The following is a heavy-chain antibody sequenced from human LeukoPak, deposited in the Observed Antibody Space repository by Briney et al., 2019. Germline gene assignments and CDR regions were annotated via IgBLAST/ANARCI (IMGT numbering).Heavy chain of an antibody. D-gene: IGHD6-19*01. CDR2: LYHTGSA. V-gene: IGHV4-38-2*02. CDR1: GYPIANHNF. Sequence: GSLSLTCTVSGYPIANHNFWGWIRQPPGKGLEWVGTLYHTGSAYYNPSLKSRVTISVDTSKNQFSLKLSSVTAADTAVYYCARTSSSGLVGGYYFDYWGQGTLVTVSS. J-gene: IGHJ4*02. CDR3: ARTSSSGLVGGYYFDY.